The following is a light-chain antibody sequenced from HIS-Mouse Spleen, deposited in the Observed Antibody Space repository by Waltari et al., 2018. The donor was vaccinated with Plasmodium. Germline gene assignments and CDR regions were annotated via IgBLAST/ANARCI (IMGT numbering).Light chain of an antibody. CDR3: QVWDSSSDHPDVV. J-gene: IGLJ2*01. CDR2: DDS. Sequence: SYVLTQPPSVSVAPGKTARLTCGGNNIGSKSVHWYPQQPGQAPVLVGYDDSDRPSGIPERFAGSNSGNTATLTISRVEAGDEADYYCQVWDSSSDHPDVVFGGGTKLTVL. V-gene: IGLV3-21*03. CDR1: NIGSKS.